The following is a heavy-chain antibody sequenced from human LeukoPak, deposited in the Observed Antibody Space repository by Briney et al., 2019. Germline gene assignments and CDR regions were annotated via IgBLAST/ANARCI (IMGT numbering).Heavy chain of an antibody. CDR3: ARDNSGWYYFDY. CDR2: IIPIFGTA. D-gene: IGHD6-19*01. CDR1: GGTFSSYA. J-gene: IGHJ4*02. V-gene: IGHV1-69*05. Sequence: SVKVSCKASGGTFSSYAISWVRRAPGQGLEWMGRIIPIFGTANYAQKFQGRVTITTDESTSTAYMELSSLRSEDTAVYYCARDNSGWYYFDYWGQGTLVTVSS.